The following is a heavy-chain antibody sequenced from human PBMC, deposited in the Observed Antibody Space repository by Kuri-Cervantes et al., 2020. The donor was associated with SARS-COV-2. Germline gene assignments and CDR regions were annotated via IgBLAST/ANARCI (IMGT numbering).Heavy chain of an antibody. J-gene: IGHJ2*01. CDR2: ISGSGGST. Sequence: GESLKISCAASGFTFDDYAMHWVRQAPGKGLEWVSAISGSGGSTYYADSVKGRFTISRDNSKNALSLQMNSLRAEDTALYYCAKDRVATTPELFDLWGRGTLVTVSS. V-gene: IGHV3-23*01. CDR1: GFTFDDYA. D-gene: IGHD5-12*01. CDR3: AKDRVATTPELFDL.